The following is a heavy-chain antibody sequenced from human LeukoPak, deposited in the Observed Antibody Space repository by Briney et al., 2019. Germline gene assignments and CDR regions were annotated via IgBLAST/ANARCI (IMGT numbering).Heavy chain of an antibody. D-gene: IGHD3-9*01. CDR3: ARDPGYIVCFDI. CDR2: IHASGIT. V-gene: IGHV4-4*07. J-gene: IGHJ3*02. CDR1: SDSISGFY. Sequence: SETLSLTCSVSSDSISGFYWTWIRQPAGKGLEWIGRIHASGITDYNPSLKSRVTMSVDTSQNQFSLKLSSLTAADTAVYYCARDPGYIVCFDIWGQGTMVTVAS.